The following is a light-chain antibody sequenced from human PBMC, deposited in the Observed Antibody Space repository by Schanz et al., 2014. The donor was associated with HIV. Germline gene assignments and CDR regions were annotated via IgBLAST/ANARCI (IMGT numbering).Light chain of an antibody. Sequence: QSALTQPASVSGSPGQSITISCTGTSSDVGGYNYVSWYQHHPGKAPKLMIYDVNNRPSGASNRFSGSKSGTSASLAISGLQSEDEADYYCAAWDDSLNGVVFGGGTKLTVL. CDR1: SSDVGGYNY. CDR3: AAWDDSLNGVV. V-gene: IGLV2-14*03. CDR2: DVN. J-gene: IGLJ2*01.